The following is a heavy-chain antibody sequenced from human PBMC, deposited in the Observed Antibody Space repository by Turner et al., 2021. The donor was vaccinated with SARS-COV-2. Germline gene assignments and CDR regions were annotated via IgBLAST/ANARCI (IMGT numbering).Heavy chain of an antibody. D-gene: IGHD2-2*01. CDR2: IFSSGST. J-gene: IGHJ4*02. V-gene: IGHV4-39*01. CDR1: GGSITSSTYY. CDR3: VRSYHTYYFDY. Sequence: QLQLQESGPGLVKPSETLSLTCTVSGGSITSSTYYWGWIRQPPGKGLDWIGSIFSSGSTYYNPSLKSRVTISVDTSKNQFSLKLTSVTAADTAVYYCVRSYHTYYFDYWGQGTLGTVSS.